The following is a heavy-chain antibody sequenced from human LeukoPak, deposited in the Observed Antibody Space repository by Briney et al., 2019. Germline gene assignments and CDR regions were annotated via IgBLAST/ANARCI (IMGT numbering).Heavy chain of an antibody. D-gene: IGHD5-18*01. CDR3: ATYRQVMLPFES. J-gene: IGHJ4*02. Sequence: GGSLRLSCAASGFTFSSFAMIWVRQPPGKGLEWVSSIFPTSREIHYADSVRGRFTISRDNFKSTLSLQMNSLRAEDTAIYYCATYRQVMLPFESWGQGTLVTVSS. CDR1: GFTFSSFA. V-gene: IGHV3-23*01. CDR2: IFPTSREI.